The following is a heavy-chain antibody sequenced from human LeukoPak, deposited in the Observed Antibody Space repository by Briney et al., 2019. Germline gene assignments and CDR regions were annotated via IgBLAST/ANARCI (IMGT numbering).Heavy chain of an antibody. CDR2: ISYDGSNK. Sequence: PGGSLRLSCAASGFTFSSYGMHWVRQAPGKGLEWVAVISYDGSNKYYADSVKGRFTISRDNSKNTLYLQMNSLRAEDTAVYYCAKAYDSSGYYPVDYWGQGTLVTVSP. V-gene: IGHV3-30*18. J-gene: IGHJ4*02. D-gene: IGHD3-22*01. CDR3: AKAYDSSGYYPVDY. CDR1: GFTFSSYG.